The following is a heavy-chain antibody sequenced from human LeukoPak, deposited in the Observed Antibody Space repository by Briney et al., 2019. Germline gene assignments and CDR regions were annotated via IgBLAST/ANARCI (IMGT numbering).Heavy chain of an antibody. V-gene: IGHV3-21*01. D-gene: IGHD6-19*01. CDR3: ARDGSSGWNFGLGY. Sequence: GDSLRLSCAASGFTFSSYSMNWVRQAPGKGLEWVSSISSSSSYIYYADSVKGRFTISRDNAKNSLYLQMNSLRAEDTAVYYCARDGSSGWNFGLGYWGQGTLVTVSS. CDR2: ISSSSSYI. J-gene: IGHJ4*02. CDR1: GFTFSSYS.